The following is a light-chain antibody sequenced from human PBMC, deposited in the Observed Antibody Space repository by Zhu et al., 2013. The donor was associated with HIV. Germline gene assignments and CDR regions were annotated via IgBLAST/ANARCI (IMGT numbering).Light chain of an antibody. CDR2: DAS. V-gene: IGKV1-5*01. CDR1: QSIGKW. J-gene: IGKJ3*01. CDR3: QQCNSYPFN. Sequence: GDRVTITCRASQSIGKWLAWYQQKPGRAPNLLIYDASSLQSGVPARFSGSGSETDFTLTINSLQPDDFATYYCQQCNSYPFNFGPGTKVDF.